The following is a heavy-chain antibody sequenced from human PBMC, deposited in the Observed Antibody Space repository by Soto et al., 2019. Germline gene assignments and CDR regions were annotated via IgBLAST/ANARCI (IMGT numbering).Heavy chain of an antibody. J-gene: IGHJ4*02. V-gene: IGHV3-48*02. CDR3: AILRCTHGVCYYTDY. CDR1: GFTFSSYS. CDR2: ISSSSSTI. D-gene: IGHD2-8*01. Sequence: GGSLRLSCAASGFTFSSYSMNWVRQAPGKGLEWVSYISSSSSTIYYADSVKGRFTISRDNAKNSLYLQMDSLRDEDTAVYYCAILRCTHGVCYYTDYWGQGTLVTVSS.